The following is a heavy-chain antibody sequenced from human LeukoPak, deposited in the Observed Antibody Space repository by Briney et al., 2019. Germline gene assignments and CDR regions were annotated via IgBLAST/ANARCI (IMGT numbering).Heavy chain of an antibody. V-gene: IGHV3-15*01. CDR1: GFTFNTAW. J-gene: IGHJ4*02. Sequence: GVSLRLSCAASGFTFNTAWMRWVPQAQGMGLEWGSRIKSKTDSETTDYAARVTDRFTISRDDSKNTLYLQMNSLKTEDTAVYYCTTGIDLWLTDEYYFDYWGQGTLVTVSS. D-gene: IGHD5-18*01. CDR2: IKSKTDSETT. CDR3: TTGIDLWLTDEYYFDY.